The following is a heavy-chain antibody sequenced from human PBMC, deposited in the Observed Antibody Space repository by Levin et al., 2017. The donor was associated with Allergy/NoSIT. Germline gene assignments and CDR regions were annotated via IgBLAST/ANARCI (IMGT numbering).Heavy chain of an antibody. J-gene: IGHJ6*02. D-gene: IGHD3-3*01. CDR1: GFTFSSYW. V-gene: IGHV3-7*01. Sequence: GESLKISCAASGFTFSSYWMSWVRQAPGKGLEWVANIKQDGSEKYYVDSVKGRFTISRDNAKNSLYLQMNSLRAEDTAVYYCARGITIFGDKIENRYYYYYGMDVWGQGTTVTVSS. CDR2: IKQDGSEK. CDR3: ARGITIFGDKIENRYYYYYGMDV.